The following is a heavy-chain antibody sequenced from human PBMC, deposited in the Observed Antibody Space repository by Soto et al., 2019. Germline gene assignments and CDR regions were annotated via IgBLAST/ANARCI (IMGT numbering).Heavy chain of an antibody. CDR1: GGSISSGDYY. Sequence: QVQLQESGPGLVKPSQTLSLTCTVSGGSISSGDYYWCWIRQPPGKGLEWIGSIFYSGNTRYNPALRSRLTISVDTSKNQFSLKLSSVTAADTAVYYCARASAYTATDFDYWGQGTLVTVSS. CDR3: ARASAYTATDFDY. J-gene: IGHJ4*02. V-gene: IGHV4-30-4*01. D-gene: IGHD2-15*01. CDR2: IFYSGNT.